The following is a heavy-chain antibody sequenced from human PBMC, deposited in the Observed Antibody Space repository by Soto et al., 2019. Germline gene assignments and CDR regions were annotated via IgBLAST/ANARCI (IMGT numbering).Heavy chain of an antibody. V-gene: IGHV3-30*04. D-gene: IGHD5-12*01. CDR1: GFTLSSYS. CDR3: ARRGYSGYDYFDY. Sequence: QVQLVESGGGLVQPGRSLRLSCAASGFTLSSYSMHWVRQAPGKGLEWVAVISYDGSNEYYVDSVKGRFTISRDNSKNTVDLHMNSLTAEDTAVYYCARRGYSGYDYFDYWGQGTLVTVSS. J-gene: IGHJ4*02. CDR2: ISYDGSNE.